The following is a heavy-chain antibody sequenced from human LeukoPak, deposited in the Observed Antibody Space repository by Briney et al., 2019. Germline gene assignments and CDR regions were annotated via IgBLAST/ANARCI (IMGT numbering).Heavy chain of an antibody. CDR2: FHAGNGNT. CDR3: ARVEQWLVRYFDY. CDR1: GYTFTSYA. V-gene: IGHV1-3*01. J-gene: IGHJ4*02. Sequence: GASVKVSCKASGYTFTSYAMHWVRQAPGQRLEWMAWFHAGNGNTKYSQKFQGRLTITRDTSASTAYMELSSLTSEDTAVYYCARVEQWLVRYFDYWGQGTLVTVSS. D-gene: IGHD6-19*01.